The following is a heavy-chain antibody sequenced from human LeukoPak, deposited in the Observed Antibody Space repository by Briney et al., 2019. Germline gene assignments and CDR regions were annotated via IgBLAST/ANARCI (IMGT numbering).Heavy chain of an antibody. Sequence: PGGSLRLSCAASGFTFSSYGMHWVRQAPGKGLEWVAVISYDGSNKYYADSVKGRFTISRDNSKNTLYLQMNSLRAEDTAVYYCAKDLSYDSSAPWFDPWGQGTLVTVSS. D-gene: IGHD3-22*01. CDR3: AKDLSYDSSAPWFDP. CDR1: GFTFSSYG. V-gene: IGHV3-30*18. J-gene: IGHJ5*02. CDR2: ISYDGSNK.